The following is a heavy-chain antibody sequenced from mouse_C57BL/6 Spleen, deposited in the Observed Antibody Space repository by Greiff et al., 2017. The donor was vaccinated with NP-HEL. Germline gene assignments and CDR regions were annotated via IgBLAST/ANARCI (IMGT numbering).Heavy chain of an antibody. D-gene: IGHD2-5*01. J-gene: IGHJ4*01. V-gene: IGHV2-2*01. Sequence: VKLQESGPGLVQPSQSLSITCTVSGFSLTSYGVHWVRQSPGKGLEWLGVIWSGGSTDYNAAFISRLSISKDNSKSQVFFKMNSLQADDTAIYYCARNTIVTSYYAMDYWGQGTSVTVSS. CDR1: GFSLTSYG. CDR3: ARNTIVTSYYAMDY. CDR2: IWSGGST.